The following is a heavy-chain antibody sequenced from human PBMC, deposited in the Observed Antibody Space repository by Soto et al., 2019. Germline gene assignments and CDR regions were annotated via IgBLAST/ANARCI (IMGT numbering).Heavy chain of an antibody. CDR1: GGSFSGYY. CDR3: ARLSLFSGSTPH. CDR2: INHSGST. J-gene: IGHJ4*02. D-gene: IGHD3-10*02. Sequence: SETLSLTCAVYGGSFSGYYWSWIRQPPGKGLEWIGEINHSGSTNYNPSLKSRVTISVDTSKNQFSLKLSSVTAADTAVYYCARLSLFSGSTPHWGQGTLVTVSS. V-gene: IGHV4-34*01.